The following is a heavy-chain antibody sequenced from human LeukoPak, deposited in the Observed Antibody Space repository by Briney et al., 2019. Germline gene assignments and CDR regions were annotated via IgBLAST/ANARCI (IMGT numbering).Heavy chain of an antibody. CDR3: AREGLNMVRGVIPKEAWGWFDP. Sequence: SQTLSLTCTVSGGSISSGSYYWNWIRQPAGKRLEWIVRIYRSGSTNYNPSLKSRVTISVDTSKNQFSLKLSSVTAADTAVYYCAREGLNMVRGVIPKEAWGWFDPWGQGTLVTVSS. D-gene: IGHD3-10*01. CDR1: GGSISSGSYY. CDR2: IYRSGST. V-gene: IGHV4-61*02. J-gene: IGHJ5*02.